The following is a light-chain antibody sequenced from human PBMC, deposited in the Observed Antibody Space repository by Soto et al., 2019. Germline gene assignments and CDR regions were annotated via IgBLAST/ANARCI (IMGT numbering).Light chain of an antibody. Sequence: DIQMTQSPSTLSVSLGDRITITCRASEDIDTSLAWFQQRPGKAPKVLIAGASGLMNGVPSTFSGSGSGTEFALTISRLDPEDFAVYYCQYYDEPMWTVGQVTKVESK. J-gene: IGKJ1*01. CDR1: EDIDTS. CDR3: QYYDEPMWT. V-gene: IGKV1-5*01. CDR2: GAS.